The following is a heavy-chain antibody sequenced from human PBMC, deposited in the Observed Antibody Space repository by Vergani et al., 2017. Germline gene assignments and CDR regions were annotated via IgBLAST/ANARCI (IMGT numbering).Heavy chain of an antibody. J-gene: IGHJ3*02. D-gene: IGHD5-18*01. CDR2: IYHSGST. V-gene: IGHV4-4*03. CDR3: ARVGLQLWRTFDN. Sequence: QVQLQESGPGLVKPPGTLSLTCAVSGGSISDTHWWSWVRQSPGKGLEWIGEIYHSGSTNYNPSLQSRVTISVDKSKSQFSLRLTSVTAADTAVYYCARVGLQLWRTFDNWGQGTMVTVSS. CDR1: GGSISDTHW.